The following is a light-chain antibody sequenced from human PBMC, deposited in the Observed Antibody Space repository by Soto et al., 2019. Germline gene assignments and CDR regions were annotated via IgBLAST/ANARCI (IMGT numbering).Light chain of an antibody. CDR1: QSISSY. J-gene: IGKJ5*01. CDR3: QQANSFPPEIT. Sequence: IQMTQSPSSLSAPVGDRLPITCRASQSISSYLNWYQHKPGKAPKLLIYAASSLQSGVPSRFSGSGSGTDFTLTISSLQPEDFATYYCQQANSFPPEITFGQGTRLEIK. CDR2: AAS. V-gene: IGKV1-39*01.